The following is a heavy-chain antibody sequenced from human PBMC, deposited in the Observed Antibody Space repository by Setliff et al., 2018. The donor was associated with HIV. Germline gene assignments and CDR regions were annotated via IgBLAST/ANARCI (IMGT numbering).Heavy chain of an antibody. V-gene: IGHV4-38-2*01. CDR2: IYHSGTT. CDR1: GYSISSGSY. J-gene: IGHJ4*02. CDR3: ARYSPRGYTLTGPY. Sequence: PSETLSLTCAVSGYSISSGSYWAWIRQPPGKGLEWIGSIYHSGTTYYNPSLKSRVTMSVDTSKNQFSLKLTSVTAADTAVYYCARYSPRGYTLTGPYWGQGTLVTVSS. D-gene: IGHD6-25*01.